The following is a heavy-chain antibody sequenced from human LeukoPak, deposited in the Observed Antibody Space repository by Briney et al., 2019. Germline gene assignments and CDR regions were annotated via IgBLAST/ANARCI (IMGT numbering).Heavy chain of an antibody. CDR3: ARSTSYSSSSGPGY. CDR1: GYTFTSYA. V-gene: IGHV7-4-1*02. CDR2: INSNTGNP. J-gene: IGHJ4*02. D-gene: IGHD6-6*01. Sequence: ASVKVPCKASGYTFTSYAMNWVRQAPGQGLEWMGWINSNTGNPTYAQGFTGRFVFSLDTSVSTAYLQISSLKAEDTAVYYCARSTSYSSSSGPGYWGQGTLVTVSS.